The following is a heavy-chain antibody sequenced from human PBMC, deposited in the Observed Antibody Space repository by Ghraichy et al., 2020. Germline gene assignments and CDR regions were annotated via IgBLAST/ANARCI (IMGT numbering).Heavy chain of an antibody. D-gene: IGHD2/OR15-2a*01. CDR1: GFTFSNAW. CDR2: IKSKTDGGTT. J-gene: IGHJ4*02. V-gene: IGHV3-15*01. Sequence: GESLNISCAASGFTFSNAWMSWVRQAPGKGLEWVGRIKSKTDGGTTDYAAPVKGRFTISRDDSKNTLYLQMNSLKTEDTAVYYCTTDRFRGEGEYLLWGQGTLVTVSS. CDR3: TTDRFRGEGEYLL.